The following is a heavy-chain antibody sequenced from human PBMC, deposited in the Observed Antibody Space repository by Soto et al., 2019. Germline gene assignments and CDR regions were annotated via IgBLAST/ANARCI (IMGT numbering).Heavy chain of an antibody. J-gene: IGHJ5*02. D-gene: IGHD6-19*01. V-gene: IGHV3-15*07. CDR2: VKTKSDGWAT. CDR3: STGYSTGWYVGH. CDR1: GFTFSSYS. Sequence: PAGSLRLSSAPSGFTFSSYSMNWIRQAPGKGLEWVGHVKTKSDGWATDYAAPVKGRFTMSRDDSKNTVYLEMSGLKAEDTGIYYCSTGYSTGWYVGHWGQGT.